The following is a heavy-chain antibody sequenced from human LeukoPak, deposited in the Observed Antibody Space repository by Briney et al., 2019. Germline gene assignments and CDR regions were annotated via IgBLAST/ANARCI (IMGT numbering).Heavy chain of an antibody. CDR3: ARQPVIAAAGTIRPTVVD. CDR2: IYYSGIT. Sequence: SETLSLTCTVSGASISGSSHYFWGWIRQTPGKGLEWIGSIYYSGITYYTPSLKSRLTISVDTSRNQFSLKLSSVSAADTAVYYCARQPVIAAAGTIRPTVVDWGQGTLVTVSS. V-gene: IGHV4-39*01. J-gene: IGHJ4*02. D-gene: IGHD6-13*01. CDR1: GASISGSSHYF.